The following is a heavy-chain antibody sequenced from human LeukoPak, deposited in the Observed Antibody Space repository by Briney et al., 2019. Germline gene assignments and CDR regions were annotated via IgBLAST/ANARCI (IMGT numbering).Heavy chain of an antibody. J-gene: IGHJ4*02. V-gene: IGHV4-34*01. Sequence: SETLSLTCAVYGGSFSGYYWSWIRQPSGKGLEWIGEINHSGSTNYNPSLKSRVTISVDTSKNQFSLKLSSVTAADTAVYYCAREAKYYYEPWGQGTLVTVSS. CDR2: INHSGST. D-gene: IGHD3-22*01. CDR3: AREAKYYYEP. CDR1: GGSFSGYY.